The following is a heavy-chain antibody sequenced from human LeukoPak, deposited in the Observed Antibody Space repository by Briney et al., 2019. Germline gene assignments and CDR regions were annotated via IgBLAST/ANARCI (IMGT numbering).Heavy chain of an antibody. Sequence: GRSLRLSCAASGFTFSYYTMHWVRQAPGKGLEWVAVISYDGSNEYYADSVKGRFTISRDNSKNTLYLQMNSLRVEDTAVYYCARSNILTGYWVLGYWGQGTLVTVS. J-gene: IGHJ4*02. CDR3: ARSNILTGYWVLGY. D-gene: IGHD3-9*01. CDR1: GFTFSYYT. CDR2: ISYDGSNE. V-gene: IGHV3-30-3*01.